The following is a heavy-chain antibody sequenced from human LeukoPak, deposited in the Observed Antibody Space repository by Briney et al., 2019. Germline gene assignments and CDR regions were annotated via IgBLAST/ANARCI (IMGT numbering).Heavy chain of an antibody. V-gene: IGHV1-24*01. D-gene: IGHD3-9*01. CDR3: ATVYYDILTGSYYFDY. J-gene: IGHJ4*02. CDR1: GYTLTELS. Sequence: ASVKVSCKVSGYTLTELSMHWVRQAPGKGLEWMGGFDPEDGETIYAQKFQGRVTMTEDTSTDTAYMELSSLRSEDTAVYYCATVYYDILTGSYYFDYWGQGTLVTVSS. CDR2: FDPEDGET.